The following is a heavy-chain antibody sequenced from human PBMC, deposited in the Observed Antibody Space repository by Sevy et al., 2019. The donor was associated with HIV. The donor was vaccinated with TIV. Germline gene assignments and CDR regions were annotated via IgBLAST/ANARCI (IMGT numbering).Heavy chain of an antibody. J-gene: IGHJ6*02. CDR3: ARDCSSTSCLWGLDV. CDR2: IKVDGSEK. D-gene: IGHD2-2*01. CDR1: GFTFRSYW. Sequence: GGSLRLSCAVSGFTFRSYWMSWVRQAPGKGLEWVAHIKVDGSEKYHVDSVKGRFTISRDNAKNSLFLQMNSLRVEDTAEYYYARDCSSTSCLWGLDVWGQGTAVTVSS. V-gene: IGHV3-7*03.